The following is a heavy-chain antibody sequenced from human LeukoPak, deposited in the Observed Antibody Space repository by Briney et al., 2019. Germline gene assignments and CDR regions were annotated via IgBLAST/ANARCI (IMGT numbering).Heavy chain of an antibody. CDR1: GYTFTSYY. V-gene: IGHV1-46*01. J-gene: IGHJ5*02. CDR2: INPSGGST. Sequence: ASVKVSCKASGYTFTSYYMHWVRQAPGQGLEWMGIINPSGGSTSYAQKFQGRVTMTRDTSTSTVYMELSSLRSEDTAVYYCARAGYCSGGSCYSGNWFDHWGQGTLVTVSS. CDR3: ARAGYCSGGSCYSGNWFDH. D-gene: IGHD2-15*01.